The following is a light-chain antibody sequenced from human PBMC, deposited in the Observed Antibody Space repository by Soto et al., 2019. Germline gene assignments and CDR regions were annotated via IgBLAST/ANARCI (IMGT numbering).Light chain of an antibody. CDR2: GAS. J-gene: IGKJ1*01. CDR1: QSVNSF. V-gene: IGKV3-20*01. CDR3: HHYVGSTWA. Sequence: EIVLTQSPGTLSLSPGERATLSCGASQSVNSFLAWFQKKPGQAPRLLIYGASNRATGIPDRFSGSGSETDFTLTITRLEPEDFALYYCHHYVGSTWAFGQGTKVDIK.